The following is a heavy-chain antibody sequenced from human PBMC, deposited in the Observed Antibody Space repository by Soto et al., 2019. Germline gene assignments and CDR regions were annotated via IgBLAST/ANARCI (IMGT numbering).Heavy chain of an antibody. CDR3: AKDGMVRGLFNRFDP. CDR2: ISWNSGSI. J-gene: IGHJ5*02. Sequence: AGGSLRLSCAASGFTFDDYAMHWVRQAPGKGLEWVSGISWNSGSIGYADSVKGRFTISRDNAKNSLYLQMNSLRAEDTALYYCAKDGMVRGLFNRFDPWGQGTLVTVYS. V-gene: IGHV3-9*01. CDR1: GFTFDDYA. D-gene: IGHD3-10*01.